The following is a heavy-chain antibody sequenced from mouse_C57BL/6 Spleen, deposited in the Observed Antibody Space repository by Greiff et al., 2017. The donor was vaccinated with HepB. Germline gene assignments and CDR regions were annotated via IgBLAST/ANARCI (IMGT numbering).Heavy chain of an antibody. J-gene: IGHJ3*01. V-gene: IGHV1-82*01. Sequence: VQLQQSGPELVKPGASVKISCKASGYAFSSSWMNWVKQRPGKGLEWIGRIYPGDGDTNYNGKFKGKATLTADKSSSTAYMQLSSLTSEDSAVYICARSGDGYYPWFAYWGQGTLVTVSA. CDR1: GYAFSSSW. CDR2: IYPGDGDT. CDR3: ARSGDGYYPWFAY. D-gene: IGHD2-3*01.